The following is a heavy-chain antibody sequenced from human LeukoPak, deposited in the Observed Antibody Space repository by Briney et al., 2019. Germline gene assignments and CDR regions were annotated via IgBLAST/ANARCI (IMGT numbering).Heavy chain of an antibody. D-gene: IGHD1-26*01. J-gene: IGHJ4*02. V-gene: IGHV3-15*01. CDR3: TTDVGYFDF. Sequence: GGSLRLSCAASGFXFSNAWMSWVRQAPGKGLEWVGRIKSKTDDETTDYAAPVKGRFTISRDDSENTLYLQMNSLKTEDTAVYYCTTDVGYFDFRGQGTLVTVSS. CDR1: GFXFSNAW. CDR2: IKSKTDDETT.